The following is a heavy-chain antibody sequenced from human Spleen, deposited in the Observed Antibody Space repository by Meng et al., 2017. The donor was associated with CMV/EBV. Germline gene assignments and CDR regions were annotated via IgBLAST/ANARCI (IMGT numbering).Heavy chain of an antibody. CDR3: ARALFIGWFDP. CDR2: ISSSSSYI. CDR1: GFTFSSYG. Sequence: GGSLRLSCAASGFTFSSYGMHWVRQAPGKGLEWVSSISSSSSYIYYADSVKGRFTISRDNAKNSLYLQMNSLRAEDTAVYYCARALFIGWFDPWGQGTLVTVSS. V-gene: IGHV3-21*01. J-gene: IGHJ5*02. D-gene: IGHD1-26*01.